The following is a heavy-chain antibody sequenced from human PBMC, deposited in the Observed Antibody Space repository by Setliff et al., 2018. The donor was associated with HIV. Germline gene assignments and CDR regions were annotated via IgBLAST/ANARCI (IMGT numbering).Heavy chain of an antibody. D-gene: IGHD3-22*01. V-gene: IGHV3-7*01. CDR3: ARYAGGYPLNDVFDI. J-gene: IGHJ3*02. CDR2: IKKDGSEK. Sequence: GGSLRLSCEASGFTFSTYWMSWVRQAPGKGLEWVANIKKDGSEKFYVDSVKGRFTISRDNAKNSLSLQMNSLRAEDTAVYYCARYAGGYPLNDVFDIWGQGTMVTVSS. CDR1: GFTFSTYW.